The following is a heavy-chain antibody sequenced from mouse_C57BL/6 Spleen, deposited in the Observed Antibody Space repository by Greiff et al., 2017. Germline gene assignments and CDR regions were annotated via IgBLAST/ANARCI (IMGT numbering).Heavy chain of an antibody. CDR3: ARNSNYFMDY. J-gene: IGHJ4*01. D-gene: IGHD2-5*01. CDR1: GFTFSSYT. CDR2: ISGGGGNT. V-gene: IGHV5-9*01. Sequence: EVMLVESGGGLVKPGGSLKLSCAASGFTFSSYTMSWVRQTPEKRLEWVATISGGGGNTYYPDSVKGRFTISRDNAKNTLYLQMSSLRSEDTALYYCARNSNYFMDYWGQGTSVTVSS.